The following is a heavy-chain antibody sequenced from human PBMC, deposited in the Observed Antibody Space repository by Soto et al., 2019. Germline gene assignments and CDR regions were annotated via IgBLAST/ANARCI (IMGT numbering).Heavy chain of an antibody. V-gene: IGHV1-2*04. Sequence: ASVKVSCKTSGYSFTDYKLHWVRQAPGQGLEWMGWVDPNGGGSNSAQKFQGSVTMTWDTSITTAYLDLTRLTTNDTATYFCATWVDYGDFEGFYFWGQ. CDR2: VDPNGGGS. CDR3: ATWVDYGDFEGFYF. D-gene: IGHD4-17*01. J-gene: IGHJ3*01. CDR1: GYSFTDYK.